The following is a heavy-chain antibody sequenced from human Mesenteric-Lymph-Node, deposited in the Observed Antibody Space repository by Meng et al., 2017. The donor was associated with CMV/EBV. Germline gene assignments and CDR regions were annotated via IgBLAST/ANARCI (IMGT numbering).Heavy chain of an antibody. V-gene: IGHV1-2*02. J-gene: IGHJ5*02. CDR2: LNPNTGGT. D-gene: IGHD1-26*01. CDR1: GYTFNDYY. Sequence: SGYTFNDYYIHWVRQAPGQGLEWMGWLNPNTGGTTSAQKFQGRVTMTWDTSNSTAFMDLTRLTSDDTAVYYCARPLFSGSYHGWFDPWGQGTLVTVSS. CDR3: ARPLFSGSYHGWFDP.